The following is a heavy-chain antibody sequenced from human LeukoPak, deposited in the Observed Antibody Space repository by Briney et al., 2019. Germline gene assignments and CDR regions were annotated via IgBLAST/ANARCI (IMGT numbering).Heavy chain of an antibody. J-gene: IGHJ4*02. D-gene: IGHD5-18*01. CDR3: AKGYDYAYEY. Sequence: GGSLSLSCAASGFTVSSSYMSWVRQAPGKGLEWVSLIYSGGSTYYAAYVKGRFTISRDNSKNTLYLQMNSLRPEDTAVYYCAKGYDYAYEYWGQGTLVTVSS. V-gene: IGHV3-53*01. CDR2: IYSGGST. CDR1: GFTVSSSY.